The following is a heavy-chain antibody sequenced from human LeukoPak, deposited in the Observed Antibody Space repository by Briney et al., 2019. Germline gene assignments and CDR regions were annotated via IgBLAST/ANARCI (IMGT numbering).Heavy chain of an antibody. Sequence: ASVKVSCKASGYTFTSYGISWVRQAPGQGLEWMGWISAYNGNTNYAQKFQGRVTMTRDMSTSTVYMELSSLRSEDTAVYYCARVPVAGTPHFDYWGQGTLVTVSS. D-gene: IGHD6-19*01. CDR2: ISAYNGNT. V-gene: IGHV1-18*01. CDR1: GYTFTSYG. J-gene: IGHJ4*02. CDR3: ARVPVAGTPHFDY.